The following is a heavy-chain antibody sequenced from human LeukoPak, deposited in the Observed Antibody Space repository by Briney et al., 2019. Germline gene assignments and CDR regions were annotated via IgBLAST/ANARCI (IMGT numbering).Heavy chain of an antibody. J-gene: IGHJ5*02. CDR3: ARCLGDTAMVPNWFDP. CDR2: IYHSGST. D-gene: IGHD5-18*01. CDR1: GCSISSGYY. Sequence: SETLSLTCTVSGCSISSGYYWGWIRQPPGKGLEWIGSIYHSGSTYYNPSLKSRVTISVDTSKNQFSLKLSSVTAADTAVYYCARCLGDTAMVPNWFDPWGQGTLVTVSS. V-gene: IGHV4-38-2*02.